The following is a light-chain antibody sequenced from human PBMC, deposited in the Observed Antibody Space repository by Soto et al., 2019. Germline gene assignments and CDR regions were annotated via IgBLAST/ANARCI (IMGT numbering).Light chain of an antibody. CDR2: GAS. J-gene: IGKJ2*02. CDR3: QHYNNWPLGT. V-gene: IGKV3-15*01. CDR1: KSVSSN. Sequence: EIVMTQSPATLSVSPGERATLSCRASKSVSSNLAWYQQKPGQAPRLLIYGASTRATGIPARFSGSGSGTGFTLTISSLQSEDFAVHYCQHYNNWPLGTFDQGTKLEIK.